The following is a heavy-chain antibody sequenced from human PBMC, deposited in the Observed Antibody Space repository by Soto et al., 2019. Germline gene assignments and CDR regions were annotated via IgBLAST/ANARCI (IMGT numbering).Heavy chain of an antibody. CDR1: GGSISSSSYY. Sequence: SETLSLTCTVSGGSISSSSYYWGWIRQPPGKGLEWIGSIYYSGSTYYNPSLKSRVTISVDTSKNQFSLKLSSVTAADTAVYYCASTGYSSGWYDYWGQGTLVTVSS. CDR3: ASTGYSSGWYDY. V-gene: IGHV4-39*01. J-gene: IGHJ4*02. CDR2: IYYSGST. D-gene: IGHD6-19*01.